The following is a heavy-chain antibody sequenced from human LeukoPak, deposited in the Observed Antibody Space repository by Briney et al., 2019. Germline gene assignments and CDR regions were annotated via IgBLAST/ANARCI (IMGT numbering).Heavy chain of an antibody. V-gene: IGHV3-9*01. J-gene: IGHJ4*02. CDR1: GFTFDDYA. D-gene: IGHD5-18*01. CDR3: AKDYTAMVRGPDY. CDR2: ISWNSGSI. Sequence: GGSLRLSCAASGFTFDDYAMHWVRQAPGKGLEWVSGISWNSGSIGYADSVKGRFTISRDNAKNSLYLQMNSPRAEDTALYYCAKDYTAMVRGPDYWGQGTLVTVSS.